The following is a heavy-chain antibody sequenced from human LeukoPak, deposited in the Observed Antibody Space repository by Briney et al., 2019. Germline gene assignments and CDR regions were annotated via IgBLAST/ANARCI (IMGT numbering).Heavy chain of an antibody. V-gene: IGHV3-23*01. CDR3: AKRWDDILTGFDY. D-gene: IGHD3-9*01. CDR2: ISGSGDST. Sequence: GGSLRLSCAASGFTFRKYDMNWVRQAPGKGLEWVSAISGSGDSTYHADSVQGRFTISRDNSKNTLYLHLNSLRAEDTALYYCAKRWDDILTGFDYWGQGTLVTVSS. J-gene: IGHJ4*02. CDR1: GFTFRKYD.